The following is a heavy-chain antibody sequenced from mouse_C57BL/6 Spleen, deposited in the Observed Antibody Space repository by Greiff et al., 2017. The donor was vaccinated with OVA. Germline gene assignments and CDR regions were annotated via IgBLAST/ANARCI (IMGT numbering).Heavy chain of an antibody. D-gene: IGHD1-1*01. V-gene: IGHV1-72*01. CDR3: ARWCLLLDAMDY. J-gene: IGHJ4*01. CDR2: IDPDSGGT. Sequence: VQLQQPGAELVKPGASVKLPCTASGYTFTSYWMHWVKQRPGRGLEWIGRIDPDSGGTKYTEKFKSKATLTVDKPSSTAYMQLSSLTSEDSAVYYCARWCLLLDAMDYWGQGTSVTVSS. CDR1: GYTFTSYW.